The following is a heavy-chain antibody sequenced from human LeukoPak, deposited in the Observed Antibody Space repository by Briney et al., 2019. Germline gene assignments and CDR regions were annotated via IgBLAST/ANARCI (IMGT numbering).Heavy chain of an antibody. D-gene: IGHD1-26*01. CDR2: ISSSSSYI. Sequence: GGSLRLSCAASGFTFSTYSMNWVRQAPGKGLEWVSSISSSSSYIYYADSAKGRFTISRDNAKNSLDLQLNSLRAEDTAVYYCARAVGAIYNWFDPWGQGTLVTVSS. CDR3: ARAVGAIYNWFDP. J-gene: IGHJ5*02. CDR1: GFTFSTYS. V-gene: IGHV3-21*01.